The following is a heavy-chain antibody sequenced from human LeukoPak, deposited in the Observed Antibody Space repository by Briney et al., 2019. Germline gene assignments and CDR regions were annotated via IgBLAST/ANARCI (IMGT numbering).Heavy chain of an antibody. V-gene: IGHV5-51*01. CDR3: ARRYSSPGDGMDV. J-gene: IGHJ6*02. CDR1: GYSFTSYW. CDR2: IYPGDSDT. D-gene: IGHD6-13*01. Sequence: GESLKISCQGSGYSFTSYWIGWVRQMPGKGLEWMGIIYPGDSDTRCSPSFQGQVTISADKSISTAYLQWSSLKASDTAMYYCARRYSSPGDGMDVWGQGTTVTVSS.